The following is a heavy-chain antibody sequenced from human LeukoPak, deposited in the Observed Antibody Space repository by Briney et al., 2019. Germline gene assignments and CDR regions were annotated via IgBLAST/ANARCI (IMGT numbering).Heavy chain of an antibody. CDR2: IIPIFGTA. V-gene: IGHV1-69*13. Sequence: GASVKVSRKASGGTFSSYAISWVRQAPGQGLEWMGGIIPIFGTANYAQKFQGRVTITADESTSTAYMELSSLRSEDTAVYYCASLCSSTSCYKYNDYWGQGTLVTVSS. J-gene: IGHJ4*02. D-gene: IGHD2-2*01. CDR1: GGTFSSYA. CDR3: ASLCSSTSCYKYNDY.